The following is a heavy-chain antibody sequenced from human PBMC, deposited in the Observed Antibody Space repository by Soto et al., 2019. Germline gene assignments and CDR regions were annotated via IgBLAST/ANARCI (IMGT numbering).Heavy chain of an antibody. D-gene: IGHD2-21*01. CDR1: GDTFSSYA. CDR3: ARRRYCGYDCYHKHYYGMDV. J-gene: IGHJ6*02. CDR2: IITVLGTT. Sequence: QVQLVQSGAELKKTGSSVKVSCRASGDTFSSYAVNWVRQAPGRGLEWMGRIITVLGTTDYAQNFKGRLTITAEKSTKTLYXXLSSLRSEDTAVYYCARRRYCGYDCYHKHYYGMDVWGQGTTVTVAS. V-gene: IGHV1-69*08.